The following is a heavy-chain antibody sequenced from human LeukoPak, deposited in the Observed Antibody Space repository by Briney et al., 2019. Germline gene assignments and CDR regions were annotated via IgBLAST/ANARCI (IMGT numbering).Heavy chain of an antibody. CDR3: ARTSSPLSYGGNSVGYYYYMDV. Sequence: GASVKVSCKASGGTFSSYAISWVRQAPGQGLEWMGGIIPIFGTANYAQKFQGRVTITADESTSTAYMELSSLRSEDTAVYYCARTSSPLSYGGNSVGYYYYMDVWGKGTTVTVSS. V-gene: IGHV1-69*13. J-gene: IGHJ6*03. CDR1: GGTFSSYA. CDR2: IIPIFGTA. D-gene: IGHD4-23*01.